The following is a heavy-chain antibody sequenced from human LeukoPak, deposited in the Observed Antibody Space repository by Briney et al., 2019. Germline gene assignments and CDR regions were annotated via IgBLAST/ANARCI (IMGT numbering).Heavy chain of an antibody. CDR2: INPNSGGT. Sequence: ASVKVSCKASGYTFTGYYMHWVRQAPGQGLEWMGWINPNSGGTNYAQKFQGRVTITRDTSASTAYMELSSLRSEDTAVYYCARDRVVPAAIGFDPWGRGTLVTVSS. J-gene: IGHJ5*02. CDR1: GYTFTGYY. CDR3: ARDRVVPAAIGFDP. D-gene: IGHD2-2*01. V-gene: IGHV1-2*02.